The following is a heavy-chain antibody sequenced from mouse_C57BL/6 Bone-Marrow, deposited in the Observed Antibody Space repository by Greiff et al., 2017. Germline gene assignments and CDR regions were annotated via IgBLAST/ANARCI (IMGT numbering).Heavy chain of an antibody. CDR2: INPNNGGT. CDR1: GYTFTDYN. Sequence: VQLQQSGPELVKPGASVKIPCKASGYTFTDYNMDWVKQSHGKSLEWIGDINPNNGGTNYNQKFKGKATLTVDKSSSTAYMELRSLTSEETAVYYCAIFYYSNPFDYWCQGTSVTVSS. CDR3: AIFYYSNPFDY. D-gene: IGHD2-5*01. V-gene: IGHV1-18*01. J-gene: IGHJ4*01.